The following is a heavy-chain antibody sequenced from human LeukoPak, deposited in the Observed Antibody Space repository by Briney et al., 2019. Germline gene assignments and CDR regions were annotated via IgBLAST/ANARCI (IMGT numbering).Heavy chain of an antibody. CDR1: GFTFSSYV. V-gene: IGHV3-23*01. CDR2: ISVSGGST. J-gene: IGHJ4*02. Sequence: GGSLRLSCAASGFTFSSYVMSWVRQAPGKGLEWVSAISVSGGSTYYADSVKGRFTISRDNSKNTLYLQMNSLRAEDTAVYYCAKSPQYCSGGSCYRVENWGQGTLVTVSS. CDR3: AKSPQYCSGGSCYRVEN. D-gene: IGHD2-15*01.